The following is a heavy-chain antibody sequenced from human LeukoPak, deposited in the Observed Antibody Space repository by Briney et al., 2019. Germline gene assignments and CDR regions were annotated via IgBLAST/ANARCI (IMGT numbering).Heavy chain of an antibody. CDR1: GGSISSYY. J-gene: IGHJ5*02. Sequence: SETLSLTCTVSGGSISSYYWSWIRQPAGKGLEWIGRIYTSGSTNYNPSLKSRVTMSVDTSKNQFSLKLSSVTAADTAVYYCAREKGPKLLWFGGPSYWFDPWGQGTLVTVSS. V-gene: IGHV4-4*07. CDR2: IYTSGST. CDR3: AREKGPKLLWFGGPSYWFDP. D-gene: IGHD3-10*01.